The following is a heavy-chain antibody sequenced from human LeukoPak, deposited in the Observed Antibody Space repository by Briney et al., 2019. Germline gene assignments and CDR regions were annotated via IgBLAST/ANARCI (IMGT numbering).Heavy chain of an antibody. CDR1: GFTFSSYG. Sequence: GGSLRLSCAASGFTFSSYGMSWVRQAPGKVLEWVSAISGSGGSTYYADSVKGRFTISRDNSKNTLYLQMNSLRAEDTAVYYCAKGDSYGDPILDYWGQGTLVTVSS. CDR2: ISGSGGST. CDR3: AKGDSYGDPILDY. V-gene: IGHV3-23*01. J-gene: IGHJ4*02. D-gene: IGHD4-17*01.